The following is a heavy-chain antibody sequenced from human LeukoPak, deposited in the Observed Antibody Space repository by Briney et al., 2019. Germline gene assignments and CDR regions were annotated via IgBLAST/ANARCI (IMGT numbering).Heavy chain of an antibody. CDR3: AKDRATVVTPGSYYFDY. V-gene: IGHV3-30-3*01. D-gene: IGHD4-23*01. Sequence: PGRSLRLSCAASGFTFSSYAMHWVRQAPGKGLEWVAVISYDGSNKYYADSVKGRFTISRDNSKNTLYLQMNSLRAEDTAVYYCAKDRATVVTPGSYYFDYWGQGTLVTVSS. CDR2: ISYDGSNK. J-gene: IGHJ4*02. CDR1: GFTFSSYA.